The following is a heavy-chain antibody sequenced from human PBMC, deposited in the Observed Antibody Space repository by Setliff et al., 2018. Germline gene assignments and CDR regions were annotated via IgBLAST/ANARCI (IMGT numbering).Heavy chain of an antibody. CDR3: ARRGTTAFDF. V-gene: IGHV3-48*01. Sequence: GGSLRLSCAASGFTFSIYSMNWLRQAPGKGLEWVSYISSGSISTTHYADSVRGRFTVSRDNAKNTLYLEMNNLRAEDSAVYYCARRGTTAFDFWGLGALVTVSS. CDR2: ISSGSISTT. CDR1: GFTFSIYS. J-gene: IGHJ4*02. D-gene: IGHD4-4*01.